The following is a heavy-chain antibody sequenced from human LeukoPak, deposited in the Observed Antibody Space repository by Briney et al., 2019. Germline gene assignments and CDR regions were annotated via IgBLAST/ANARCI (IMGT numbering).Heavy chain of an antibody. Sequence: ASVKVSCKASGYTFTSYDINWVRQATGQGLEWMGWMNPNSGNTGYAQKFQGRVTMTRNTSISTAYMELSSLRSEDTAVYYCARDFRHWTIAVAGSSSNWFDPWGQGTLVTVSS. D-gene: IGHD6-19*01. CDR3: ARDFRHWTIAVAGSSSNWFDP. CDR1: GYTFTSYD. CDR2: MNPNSGNT. V-gene: IGHV1-8*01. J-gene: IGHJ5*02.